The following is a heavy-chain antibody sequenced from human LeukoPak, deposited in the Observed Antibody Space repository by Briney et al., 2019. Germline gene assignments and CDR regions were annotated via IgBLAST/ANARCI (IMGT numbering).Heavy chain of an antibody. CDR3: AKLGGHPLHNYYVGV. J-gene: IGHJ6*03. CDR2: ILDSGYST. V-gene: IGHV3-23*01. Sequence: PGGSLRLSCAASGFTFSSYAMSWVRQAPGKGLEWVSGILDSGYSTYYANSVKGRFTISRDNSNNTLYLQMNSLRAEDTAVYYCAKLGGHPLHNYYVGVWGKGTTVAVPS. D-gene: IGHD3-16*01. CDR1: GFTFSSYA.